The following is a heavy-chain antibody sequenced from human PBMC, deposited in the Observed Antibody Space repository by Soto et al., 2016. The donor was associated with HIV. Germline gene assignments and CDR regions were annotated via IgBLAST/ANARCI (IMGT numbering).Heavy chain of an antibody. D-gene: IGHD6-13*01. CDR3: ARAETYSSSYQD. Sequence: EVQLVESGEAWSSLGRSLRLSCTGSEFTFRTYSMNWVRQAPGKGLEWVSSISRSSTYIYYADSVKGRFTISRDNAKNLLYLQMNSLRAEDTAVYYCARAETYSSSYQDWGQGTLVTVSS. J-gene: IGHJ4*02. V-gene: IGHV3-21*01. CDR2: ISRSSTYI. CDR1: EFTFRTYS.